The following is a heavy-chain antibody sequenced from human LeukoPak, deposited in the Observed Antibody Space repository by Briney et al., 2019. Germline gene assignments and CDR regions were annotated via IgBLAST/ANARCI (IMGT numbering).Heavy chain of an antibody. CDR1: GYSFTNYW. Sequence: GESLKISCKASGYSFTNYWIAWGRQMPGKGLEWMGTIYPGDSDTRCRPSFRGQVTISADKSITTVYLQWSSLKASDTAMYYCARLGVEAFDGSGYYYFDYWGQGALVTVSS. D-gene: IGHD3-22*01. J-gene: IGHJ4*02. CDR3: ARLGVEAFDGSGYYYFDY. CDR2: IYPGDSDT. V-gene: IGHV5-51*01.